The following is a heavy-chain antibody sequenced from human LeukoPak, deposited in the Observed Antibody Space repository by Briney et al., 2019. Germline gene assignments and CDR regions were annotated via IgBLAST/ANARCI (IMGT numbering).Heavy chain of an antibody. CDR1: GFTFSSYS. J-gene: IGHJ6*03. Sequence: GGSLRLSCAASGFTFSSYSVTWVRQAPGKGLEWVASISSTSSYIYYADSVRGRFTISRDNAQYLAYLQMNTLKADDTAVYYCARLHRADYSTSPVPYYNYYMNAWDKGTTVIVSS. D-gene: IGHD6-13*01. CDR3: ARLHRADYSTSPVPYYNYYMNA. V-gene: IGHV3-21*06. CDR2: ISSTSSYI.